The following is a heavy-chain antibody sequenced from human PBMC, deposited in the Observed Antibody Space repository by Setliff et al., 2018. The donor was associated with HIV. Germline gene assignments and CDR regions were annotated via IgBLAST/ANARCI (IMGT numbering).Heavy chain of an antibody. CDR1: GYSFTNYG. V-gene: IGHV1-18*01. CDR2: ISSYNDNT. D-gene: IGHD2-15*01. Sequence: ASVKVSCKASGYSFTNYGISWVRQDPGQGLEWMGWISSYNDNTNYALNLQGRVTMTTDTCTSTAYMELRSLRSDDTAVYYCARDDVGYCSGGSCYHLFDTFDIWGQGTVVTVSS. CDR3: ARDDVGYCSGGSCYHLFDTFDI. J-gene: IGHJ3*02.